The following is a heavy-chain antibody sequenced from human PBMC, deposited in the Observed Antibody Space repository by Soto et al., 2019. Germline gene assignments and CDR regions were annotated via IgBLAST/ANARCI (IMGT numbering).Heavy chain of an antibody. V-gene: IGHV3-9*01. CDR2: ISWNSGSI. Sequence: HPGGSLRLSCAASGFTFDDYAMHWVRQAPGKGLEWVSGISWNSGSIGYADSVKGRFTISRDNAKNSLYLQMNSLRAEDTALYYCAKDIRGVNYSYMDVWGKGTTVTVSS. J-gene: IGHJ6*03. CDR3: AKDIRGVNYSYMDV. CDR1: GFTFDDYA. D-gene: IGHD3-16*01.